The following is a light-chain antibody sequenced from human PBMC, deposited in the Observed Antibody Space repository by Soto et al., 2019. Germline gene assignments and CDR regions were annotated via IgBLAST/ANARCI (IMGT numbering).Light chain of an antibody. CDR2: GAS. Sequence: EVVLTQSPDILSLSPGERATLSCRASQTISKTYVAWYQQKPGQAPKLLISGASGWAIGIPDRFSASGSGTDFTLTISDVEPEDCAVYYCQQYIDSPYTFGPGTRLDIK. J-gene: IGKJ2*01. CDR3: QQYIDSPYT. CDR1: QTISKTY. V-gene: IGKV3-20*01.